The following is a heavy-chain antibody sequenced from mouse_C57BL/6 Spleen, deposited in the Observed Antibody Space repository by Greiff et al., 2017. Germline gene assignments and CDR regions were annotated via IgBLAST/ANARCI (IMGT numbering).Heavy chain of an antibody. CDR2: IRSKSNNYAT. Sequence: EVKLQESGGGLVQPKGSLKLSCAASGFSFNTYAMNWVRQAPGTGLEWVARIRSKSNNYATYYADSVKDSFTISRADSESMLYLPMNNLKTEDTAMYYCVRPYYYGSSGFAYWGQGTLVTVSA. J-gene: IGHJ3*01. CDR1: GFSFNTYA. V-gene: IGHV10-1*01. CDR3: VRPYYYGSSGFAY. D-gene: IGHD1-1*01.